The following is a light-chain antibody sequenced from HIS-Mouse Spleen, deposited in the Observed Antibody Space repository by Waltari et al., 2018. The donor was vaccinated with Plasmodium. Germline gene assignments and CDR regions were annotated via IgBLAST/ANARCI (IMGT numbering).Light chain of an antibody. CDR3: QQYNNWPRGT. J-gene: IGKJ1*01. CDR2: GAS. V-gene: IGKV3-15*01. Sequence: DIVITQPPATLPVPPGETATLSSRASQRVSTNLAWYQQKPGQAPRLLIYGASTRATGIPARFSGSGSGTEFTLTISSMQSEDFAVYYCQQYNNWPRGTFGQGTKVEIK. CDR1: QRVSTN.